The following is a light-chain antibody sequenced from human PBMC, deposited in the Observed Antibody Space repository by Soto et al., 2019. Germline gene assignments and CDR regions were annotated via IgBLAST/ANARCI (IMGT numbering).Light chain of an antibody. CDR1: HPISSW. Sequence: IQITQSPSSLSASVGYIVTITFRASHPISSWLAWYHQKPGKAPKLLIYDASNLESGVPSRFSGSGSGTEFTLTISSLQPEDFGIYYCQQYENYWTFGQGTKVDNK. CDR2: DAS. V-gene: IGKV1-5*01. CDR3: QQYENYWT. J-gene: IGKJ1*01.